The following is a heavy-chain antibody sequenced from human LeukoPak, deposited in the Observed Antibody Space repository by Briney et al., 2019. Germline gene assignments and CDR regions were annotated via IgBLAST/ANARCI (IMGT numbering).Heavy chain of an antibody. J-gene: IGHJ5*01. Sequence: GGSLRLSCAASVFIFSSYAMHWVRQTAGKGLEYVSGISTDGGSTFYAESVQGRFTISRDNSKNTVYLQLGSLRADDMAVYYCARVSGSGYLQFVCWREGILVTVSS. CDR3: ARVSGSGYLQFVC. CDR1: VFIFSSYA. V-gene: IGHV3-64*02. CDR2: ISTDGGST. D-gene: IGHD3-3*01.